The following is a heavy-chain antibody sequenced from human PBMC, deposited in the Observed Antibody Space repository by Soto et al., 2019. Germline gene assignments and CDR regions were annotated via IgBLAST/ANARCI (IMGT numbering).Heavy chain of an antibody. J-gene: IGHJ3*02. CDR3: ARAPGLSXPMITFGGVIVMAAFDI. CDR1: GGSISSGGYY. D-gene: IGHD3-16*02. V-gene: IGHV4-31*03. CDR2: IYYSGST. Sequence: SETLSLTCTVSGGSISSGGYYWSWIRQHPGKGVEWIGYIYYSGSTYYNPSLKSRVTISVDTSKNQFSLKLSSVTAADTAVYYCARAPGLSXPMITFGGVIVMAAFDIWGQGTMVTVSS.